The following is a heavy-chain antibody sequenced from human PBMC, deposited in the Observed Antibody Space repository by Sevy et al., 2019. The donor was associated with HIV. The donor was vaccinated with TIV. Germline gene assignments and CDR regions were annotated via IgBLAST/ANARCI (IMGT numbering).Heavy chain of an antibody. Sequence: GGSLRLSCAASGFTFSTYSMNWVRQAPGKGLEWVSSISASGTNIYYADSVKGRFTISRDNTNNSLYLQMNSLRAEDTAVYYCARVSGDYYHMDVWGPRTTVTVSS. CDR3: ARVSGDYYHMDV. CDR2: ISASGTNI. J-gene: IGHJ6*02. V-gene: IGHV3-21*01. CDR1: GFTFSTYS.